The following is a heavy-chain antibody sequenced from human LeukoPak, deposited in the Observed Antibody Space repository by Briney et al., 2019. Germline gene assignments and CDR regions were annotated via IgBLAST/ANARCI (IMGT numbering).Heavy chain of an antibody. CDR2: INHSGST. CDR1: GGSFSGYY. J-gene: IGHJ4*02. Sequence: KPSETLSLTCAVYGGSFSGYYWSWIRQPPGKGLEWIGEINHSGSTNYNPSLKSRVTVSVDTSKNQFSLKLSSVTATDTAVYYCARGKRVGAYDYWGQGTLVTVSS. CDR3: ARGKRVGAYDY. D-gene: IGHD1-26*01. V-gene: IGHV4-34*01.